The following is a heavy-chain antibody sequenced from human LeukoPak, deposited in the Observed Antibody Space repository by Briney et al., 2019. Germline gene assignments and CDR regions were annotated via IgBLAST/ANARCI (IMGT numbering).Heavy chain of an antibody. J-gene: IGHJ4*02. V-gene: IGHV3-23*01. CDR3: AKYFVGGGAYFDY. Sequence: GGSLRLSCAASGFTFSILAMNWVRQAPGKGLEWVSAISGSGGSTYYADFVKGRFTISRDNSKNTLYLQMNSLRAEDTAVYYCAKYFVGGGAYFDYWGRGPLVT. CDR2: ISGSGGST. CDR1: GFTFSILA. D-gene: IGHD2-15*01.